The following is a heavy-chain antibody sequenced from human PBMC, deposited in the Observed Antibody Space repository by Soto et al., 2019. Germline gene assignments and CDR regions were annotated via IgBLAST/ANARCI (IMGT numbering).Heavy chain of an antibody. CDR2: ISAHNGNT. J-gene: IGHJ4*02. CDR3: ARDAAVGLFDY. D-gene: IGHD1-26*01. CDR1: GYTFTSYG. V-gene: IGHV1-18*01. Sequence: ASVKVSCKASGYTFTSYGISWVRQAPGQGLEWMGWISAHNGNTNHAQKLQGRVTMTTDTSTSTAYMEPRSLRSDDTAVYYCARDAAVGLFDYWGQGTLVTVSS.